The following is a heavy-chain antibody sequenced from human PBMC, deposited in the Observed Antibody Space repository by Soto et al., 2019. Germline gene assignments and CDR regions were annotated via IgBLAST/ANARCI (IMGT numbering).Heavy chain of an antibody. J-gene: IGHJ6*02. V-gene: IGHV2-26*01. Sequence: QVTLKESGPVLVKPTETLTLTCTVSGFSLSNTRMGVSWIRQPPGKALEWLAHIFSNDAKSYSTSLKSRITINKDTFKSQVVFTMTNMDPVDTATYYCAQMERSWGDYYYGMDVWGQGTTVTVSS. CDR3: AQMERSWGDYYYGMDV. CDR1: GFSLSNTRMG. CDR2: IFSNDAK. D-gene: IGHD3-16*01.